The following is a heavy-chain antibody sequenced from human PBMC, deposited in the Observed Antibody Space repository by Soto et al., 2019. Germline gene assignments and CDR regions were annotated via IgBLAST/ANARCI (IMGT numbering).Heavy chain of an antibody. J-gene: IGHJ4*02. CDR1: GFRFSLFW. CDR2: INEDGSEK. CDR3: ARTGWTQSSYYFDS. V-gene: IGHV3-7*03. Sequence: GGSLRLSCAASGFRFSLFWMSWVRQTPGKGLEWVANINEDGSEKFFADSVKGRFTISRDNAKNSLSLQMNSLTADDTAVYYCARTGWTQSSYYFDSWGQGTLVTVSS. D-gene: IGHD3-10*01.